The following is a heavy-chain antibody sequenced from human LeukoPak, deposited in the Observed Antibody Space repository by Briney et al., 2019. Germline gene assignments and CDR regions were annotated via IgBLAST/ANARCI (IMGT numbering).Heavy chain of an antibody. J-gene: IGHJ6*02. CDR3: ARAGSSSWFPINYYYYGMDV. Sequence: ASVKVSCKASGYTFTSYYMHWVRQAPGQGLEWMGIINPSGGSTSYAQKFQGRVTMTRDTSTSTVYMELSSLRSEDTAVYYCARAGSSSWFPINYYYYGMDVWGQGTTVTVSS. V-gene: IGHV1-46*01. CDR1: GYTFTSYY. D-gene: IGHD6-13*01. CDR2: INPSGGST.